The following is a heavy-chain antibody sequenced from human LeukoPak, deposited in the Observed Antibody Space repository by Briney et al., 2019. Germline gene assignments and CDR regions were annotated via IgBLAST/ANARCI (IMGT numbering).Heavy chain of an antibody. CDR2: IYYSGST. J-gene: IGHJ4*02. D-gene: IGHD3-22*01. Sequence: SETLSLTCTVSGGSISSYYWSWIRQPPGEGLEWIGYIYYSGSTNYNPSLKSRVTISVDTSKNQFSLKLSSVTAADTAVYYCARGVDSSGYYYGYWGQGTLVTVSS. V-gene: IGHV4-59*01. CDR3: ARGVDSSGYYYGY. CDR1: GGSISSYY.